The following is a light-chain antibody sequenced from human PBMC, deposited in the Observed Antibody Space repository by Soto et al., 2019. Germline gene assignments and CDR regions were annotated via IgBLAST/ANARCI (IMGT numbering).Light chain of an antibody. CDR1: QYVTNN. CDR3: KQYNSRPIT. J-gene: IGKJ5*01. Sequence: EIVMTQSPGTVSVSPWERATLSCRASQYVTNNLAWYQQKPGQAPRLLIYHASIRATGIPARFSGSGSGTEFTLTISSLQSEDFAIYYCKQYNSRPITFGQGTRLEIK. CDR2: HAS. V-gene: IGKV3-15*01.